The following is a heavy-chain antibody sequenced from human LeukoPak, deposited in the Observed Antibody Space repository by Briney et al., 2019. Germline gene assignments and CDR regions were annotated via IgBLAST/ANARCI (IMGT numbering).Heavy chain of an antibody. Sequence: PGGSLRLSCAASGFTFSASAMSWVRQAPGKGLEWVSAISGSGGSTYYADSVKGRFTISRDNSKNTLYLQMNSLRAEDTAVYYCAKLIRHGDNYFDYWGQGTLVTVSS. D-gene: IGHD4-17*01. CDR2: ISGSGGST. CDR1: GFTFSASA. J-gene: IGHJ4*02. CDR3: AKLIRHGDNYFDY. V-gene: IGHV3-23*01.